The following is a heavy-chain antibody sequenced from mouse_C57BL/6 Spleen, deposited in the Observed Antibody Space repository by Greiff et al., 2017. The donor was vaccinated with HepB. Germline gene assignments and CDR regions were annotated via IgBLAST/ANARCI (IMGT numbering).Heavy chain of an antibody. V-gene: IGHV1-19*01. J-gene: IGHJ1*03. CDR2: INPYNGGT. D-gene: IGHD3-2*02. CDR3: ARGAQGIRRSYWYFDV. Sequence: EVQLQQSGPVLVKPGASVKMSCKASGYTFTDYYMNWVKQSHGKSLEWIGVINPYNGGTSYNQKFKGKATLTVDKSSSTAYMELNSLTSEDSAVYYCARGAQGIRRSYWYFDVWGTGTTVTVSS. CDR1: GYTFTDYY.